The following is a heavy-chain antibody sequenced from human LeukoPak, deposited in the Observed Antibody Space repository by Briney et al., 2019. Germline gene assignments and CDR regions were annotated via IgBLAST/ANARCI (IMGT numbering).Heavy chain of an antibody. J-gene: IGHJ3*02. CDR3: ARGRSHTYYYDSSGYYYI. V-gene: IGHV4-34*01. CDR2: INHSGST. Sequence: SETLSLTCAVYGVSFSGYYWSWLRQPPGKGLEWVGEINHSGSTNYNPSLKSRVTISVDTSKNQFSLKLSSVTAADTAVYYCARGRSHTYYYDSSGYYYIWGQGTMVTVSS. CDR1: GVSFSGYY. D-gene: IGHD3-22*01.